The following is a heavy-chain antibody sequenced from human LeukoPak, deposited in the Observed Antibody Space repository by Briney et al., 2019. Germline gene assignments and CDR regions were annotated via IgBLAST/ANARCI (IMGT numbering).Heavy chain of an antibody. CDR2: IYYSGST. Sequence: SETLSLTCTVSGGSISSYYWSWIRQPPGKGLEWIGYIYYSGSTNYNPSLKSRVTISVDTSKNQFSLKLSSVTAADTAVYYCARALDYGSGSYISSRWFDPWGQGTLVTVSS. V-gene: IGHV4-59*01. CDR1: GGSISSYY. CDR3: ARALDYGSGSYISSRWFDP. J-gene: IGHJ5*02. D-gene: IGHD3-10*01.